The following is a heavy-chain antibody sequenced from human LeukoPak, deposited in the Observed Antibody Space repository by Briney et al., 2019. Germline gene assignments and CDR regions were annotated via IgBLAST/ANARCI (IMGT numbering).Heavy chain of an antibody. CDR1: GFTFSSYS. V-gene: IGHV3-21*01. CDR3: AFLGYCSSTSCFESYYYYMDV. J-gene: IGHJ6*03. D-gene: IGHD2-2*01. CDR2: ISSSSSYI. Sequence: GGSLRLSCAASGFTFSSYSMNWVRQAPGKGLEWVSSISSSSSYIYYADSVKGRFTISRDNAKNSLYLQMNSLRAEDTAVYYCAFLGYCSSTSCFESYYYYMDVWGKGTTVTVSS.